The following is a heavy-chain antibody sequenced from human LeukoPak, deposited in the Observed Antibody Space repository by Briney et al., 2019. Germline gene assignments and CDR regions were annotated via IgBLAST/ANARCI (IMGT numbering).Heavy chain of an antibody. V-gene: IGHV4-38-2*02. CDR2: IYHSGRT. D-gene: IGHD3-16*01. Sequence: SETLSLTCTVSGYSISSGYYWGWIRQPPGKGLEWIGSIYHSGRTFYNPSLKSRVTISVDTSKNQFSLKLTSVTAADTALYYCARSWGGYYYYMDVWGKGTTVTVSS. CDR3: ARSWGGYYYYMDV. CDR1: GYSISSGYY. J-gene: IGHJ6*03.